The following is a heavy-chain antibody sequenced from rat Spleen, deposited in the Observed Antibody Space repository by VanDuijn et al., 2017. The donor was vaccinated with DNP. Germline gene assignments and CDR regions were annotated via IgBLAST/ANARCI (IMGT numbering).Heavy chain of an antibody. V-gene: IGHV5-17*01. CDR3: ARYYGYYYAMDA. CDR1: GFTFSDYA. CDR2: ISSDGSRT. Sequence: EVQLVESGGGLVQPGRSLKLSCAASGFTFSDYAMAWVRQAPKKGLEWVATISSDGSRTYYRDSVKGRFSISRDNAKSTLYLQMNSLRSEDTATYYCARYYGYYYAMDAWGQGTSVTVSS. D-gene: IGHD1-6*01. J-gene: IGHJ4*01.